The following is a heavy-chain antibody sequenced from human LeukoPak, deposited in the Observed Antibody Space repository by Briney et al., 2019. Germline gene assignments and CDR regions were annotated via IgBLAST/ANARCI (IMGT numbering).Heavy chain of an antibody. J-gene: IGHJ3*02. D-gene: IGHD2-2*01. CDR2: IKKDGSEK. V-gene: IGHV3-7*03. CDR1: GFTFSSYW. Sequence: PGGSLRLSCAASGFTFSSYWMSWVRQAPGKGLEWVANIKKDGSEKYYVDSVKGRFTISRDNAKKSLYLQMNSLRAEDTAVYYCAKDLGPAAPWAFDIWGQGTMVTVSS. CDR3: AKDLGPAAPWAFDI.